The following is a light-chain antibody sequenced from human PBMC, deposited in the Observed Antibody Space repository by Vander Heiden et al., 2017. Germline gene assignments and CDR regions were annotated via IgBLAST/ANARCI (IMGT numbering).Light chain of an antibody. CDR3: QQDGTSPLT. CDR2: GAS. J-gene: IGKJ4*01. V-gene: IGKV3-20*01. Sequence: EIALTQSPGTLSLSPGERATLSCRASQSVTSSYLAWYQQKPGQAPRLLIYGASSGATGIPGRFSGSGSGTEFTLTISRLEPEDFAVYYCQQDGTSPLTFGGGTKLEIK. CDR1: QSVTSSY.